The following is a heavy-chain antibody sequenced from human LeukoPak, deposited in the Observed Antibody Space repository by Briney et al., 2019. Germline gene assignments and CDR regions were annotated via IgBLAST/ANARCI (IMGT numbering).Heavy chain of an antibody. CDR3: ARDAMVTSDFDY. J-gene: IGHJ4*02. D-gene: IGHD5-18*01. V-gene: IGHV4-39*02. CDR2: IYYSGST. Sequence: PSETLSLTCTVSGGSISSSSYYWGWIRQPPGKGLEWIGSIYYSGSTYYNPSLKSRVTISVDTPKNQFSLKLSSVTAADTAVYYCARDAMVTSDFDYWGQGTLVTVSS. CDR1: GGSISSSSYY.